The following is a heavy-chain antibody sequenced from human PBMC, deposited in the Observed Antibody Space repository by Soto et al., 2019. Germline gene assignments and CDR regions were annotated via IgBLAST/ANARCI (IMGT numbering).Heavy chain of an antibody. CDR3: AGGGGGLNWFAP. CDR2: ISSSSSTI. CDR1: GFTFSSYS. Sequence: EVQLVESGGGLVQPGGSLRLSCAASGFTFSSYSMNWVRQAPGKGLEWVSCISSSSSTIYYADSVKGRFTISRDNAKNSLFLQMNSLREEDTAVYYCAGGGGGLNWFAPWGQGTLVTVSS. D-gene: IGHD2-15*01. V-gene: IGHV3-48*02. J-gene: IGHJ5*02.